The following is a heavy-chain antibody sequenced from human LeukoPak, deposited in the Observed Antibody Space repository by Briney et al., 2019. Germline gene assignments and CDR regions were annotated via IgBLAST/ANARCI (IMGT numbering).Heavy chain of an antibody. V-gene: IGHV1-18*01. D-gene: IGHD6-19*01. CDR2: ISAYNGNT. Sequence: ASVKVSCKASGYTFTSYGISWVRQAPGQGLERMGWISAYNGNTNYAQKLQGRVTMTTDTSTSTAYMELRSLRSDDTAVYYCARDRERGPIAVAGRSDFDYWGQGTLVTVSS. J-gene: IGHJ4*02. CDR1: GYTFTSYG. CDR3: ARDRERGPIAVAGRSDFDY.